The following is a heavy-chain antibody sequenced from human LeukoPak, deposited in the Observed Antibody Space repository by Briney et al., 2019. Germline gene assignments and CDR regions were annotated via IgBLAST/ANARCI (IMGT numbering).Heavy chain of an antibody. V-gene: IGHV3-21*01. J-gene: IGHJ6*03. CDR1: GFTFSSHS. CDR3: ARGEDSSSFYYYMDV. D-gene: IGHD6-13*01. CDR2: ISSSSSYI. Sequence: PGGSLRLSCAASGFTFSSHSMNWVRQAPGKGLEWVSSISSSSSYIYYADSVKGRFTISRDNAKNSLYLQMNSLRAEDTAVYYCARGEDSSSFYYYMDVWGKGTTVTVSS.